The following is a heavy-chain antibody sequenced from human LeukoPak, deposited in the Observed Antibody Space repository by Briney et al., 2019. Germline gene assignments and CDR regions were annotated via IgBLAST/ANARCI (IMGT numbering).Heavy chain of an antibody. CDR2: IYYSGST. V-gene: IGHV4-39*07. Sequence: SETLSLTCTVSGGSISSSSYYWGWIRQPPGKGLEWIGSIYYSGSTYYNPSLKSRVTISVDTSKNQFSPKLISVTAADTAVYYCAREDTGGLDYWGQGILVTVSP. CDR1: GGSISSSSYY. J-gene: IGHJ4*02. CDR3: AREDTGGLDY. D-gene: IGHD2-8*02.